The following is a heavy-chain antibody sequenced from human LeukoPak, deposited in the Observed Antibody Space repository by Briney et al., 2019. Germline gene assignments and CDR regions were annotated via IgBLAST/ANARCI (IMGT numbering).Heavy chain of an antibody. Sequence: ASVKIFFKASGYTFTGYYMYWVRQAPGQGLEWMGWINPNSGGTNYAQKFQGRVTMTRDTSISTAYMELSRLRSDDTAVYYCRTDRYGDYGYYIDYWGQGTLVTVSS. CDR2: INPNSGGT. V-gene: IGHV1-2*02. J-gene: IGHJ4*02. CDR1: GYTFTGYY. CDR3: RTDRYGDYGYYIDY. D-gene: IGHD4-17*01.